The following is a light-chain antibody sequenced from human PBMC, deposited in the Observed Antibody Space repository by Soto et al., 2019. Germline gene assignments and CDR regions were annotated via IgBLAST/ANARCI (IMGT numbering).Light chain of an antibody. CDR3: QQYGESPLP. Sequence: EIVLTQSPGTLSLSPGERATVSCRASQSVSSNYFAWYQQRPGQAPRLLIYGPSGRATGIPDRFSGSGSGTDFTLTISRLEPEDFAVYYCQQYGESPLPFGGGTKIEIK. V-gene: IGKV3-20*01. J-gene: IGKJ4*01. CDR2: GPS. CDR1: QSVSSNY.